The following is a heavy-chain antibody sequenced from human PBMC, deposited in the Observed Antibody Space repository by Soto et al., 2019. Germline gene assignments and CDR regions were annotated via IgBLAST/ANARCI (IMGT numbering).Heavy chain of an antibody. V-gene: IGHV3-30*18. CDR1: GFTFSSYG. Sequence: GGSLRLSCAASGFTFSSYGMHWVRQAPGKGLEWVAVISYDGSNKYYADSVQGRFTISRDNSKNTLYLQMNSLRAEDTAVYYCAKSGGMAGGGGDAFDIWGQGTMVTVSS. CDR2: ISYDGSNK. CDR3: AKSGGMAGGGGDAFDI. D-gene: IGHD3-16*01. J-gene: IGHJ3*02.